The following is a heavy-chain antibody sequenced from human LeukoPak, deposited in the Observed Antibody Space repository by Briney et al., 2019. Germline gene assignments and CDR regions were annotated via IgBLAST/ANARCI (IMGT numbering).Heavy chain of an antibody. CDR2: IWYDGSQE. D-gene: IGHD6-6*01. Sequence: PGRSLRLSCAASGYTFTSHGMHWVRQAPGKGLEWVANIWYDGSQEYYAHTVKGRFTISREISKSTLYLQMNSLRAEDTAVYFCARDLAAARLDFRGQGTLVTVSS. V-gene: IGHV3-33*01. CDR1: GYTFTSHG. CDR3: ARDLAAARLDF. J-gene: IGHJ4*02.